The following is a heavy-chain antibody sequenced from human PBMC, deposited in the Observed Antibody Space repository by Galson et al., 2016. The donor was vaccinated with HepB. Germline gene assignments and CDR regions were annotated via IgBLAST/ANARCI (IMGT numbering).Heavy chain of an antibody. CDR1: GDSVSSNSAT. Sequence: CAISGDSVSSNSATWNWIRQSPSRGLEWLGRTYYRSKWYNDYALSVKRRITINPDTSKNQFSLQLNSVTPEDTAVYYCERVRSGYSGYANPYYYGMDVWGQGTTVTVSS. CDR2: TYYRSKWYN. V-gene: IGHV6-1*01. CDR3: ERVRSGYSGYANPYYYGMDV. J-gene: IGHJ6*02. D-gene: IGHD5-12*01.